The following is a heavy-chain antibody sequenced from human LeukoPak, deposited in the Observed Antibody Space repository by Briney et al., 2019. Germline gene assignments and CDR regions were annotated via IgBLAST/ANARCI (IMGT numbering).Heavy chain of an antibody. CDR1: GFTFSNYA. CDR3: ARQLGYCSVGSCYFDS. CDR2: ISGSGGST. D-gene: IGHD2-15*01. J-gene: IGHJ4*02. V-gene: IGHV3-23*01. Sequence: GGSLRLSCAASGFTFSNYAMSWVRQAPGRGLEWVSAISGSGGSTYYADSVKGRFTISRDNSQNTLHLQMNSLRAEDTAVYHCARQLGYCSVGSCYFDSWGQGTLVTVSS.